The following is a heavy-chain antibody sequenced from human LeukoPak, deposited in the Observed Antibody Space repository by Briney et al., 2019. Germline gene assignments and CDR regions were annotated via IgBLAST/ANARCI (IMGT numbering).Heavy chain of an antibody. V-gene: IGHV4-4*02. CDR2: ISHTGRT. CDR1: GGSISNSNW. D-gene: IGHD2/OR15-2a*01. CDR3: ARVPPWPLCYFDY. J-gene: IGHJ4*02. Sequence: SGTLCLSCDDSGGSISNSNWWSWVRQPPGKGLEWIGVISHTGRTDYNSSLQSRVIVSLQKSKNQFSLRLTSVTAADTAVYYCARVPPWPLCYFDYWGQGILVSVSS.